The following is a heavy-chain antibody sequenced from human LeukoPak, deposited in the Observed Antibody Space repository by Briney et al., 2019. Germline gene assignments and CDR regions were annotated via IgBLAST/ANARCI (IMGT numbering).Heavy chain of an antibody. D-gene: IGHD3-22*01. CDR3: AREGSSGYYPQYYFGY. Sequence: SETLSLTCAVYGGSFSGYYWSWIRQPPGKGLEWIGEINHSGSTNYNPSLKSRVTISVDTSKNQFSLKLSSVTAADTAVYYCAREGSSGYYPQYYFGYWGQGTLVTVSS. CDR1: GGSFSGYY. J-gene: IGHJ4*02. CDR2: INHSGST. V-gene: IGHV4-34*01.